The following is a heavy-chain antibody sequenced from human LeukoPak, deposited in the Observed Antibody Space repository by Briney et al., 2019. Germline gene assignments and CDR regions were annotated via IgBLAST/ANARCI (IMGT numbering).Heavy chain of an antibody. Sequence: PGGSLRLSCAASGFTFSSYAMHWVRQAPGKGLERVAVISYDGSNKYYADSVKGRFTISTDNSKNTLHLQLNSLRAEDTAVYYCARDLIAAAGNNYWGQGTLVTVSS. CDR2: ISYDGSNK. J-gene: IGHJ4*02. CDR1: GFTFSSYA. V-gene: IGHV3-30-3*01. D-gene: IGHD6-13*01. CDR3: ARDLIAAAGNNY.